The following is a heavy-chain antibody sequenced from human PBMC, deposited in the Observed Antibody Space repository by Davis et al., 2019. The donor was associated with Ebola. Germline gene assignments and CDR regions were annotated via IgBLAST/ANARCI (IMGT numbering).Heavy chain of an antibody. V-gene: IGHV3-30*04. CDR1: GFTFSNHA. CDR3: ARALHDEVLDY. Sequence: PGGSLRLSCGGSGFTFSNHAMHWVRQAPGKGLEWVAVTSHNERERFYGESVQGRFTISRDNSENVLYLQMDSLRPDDTAIYFCARALHDEVLDYWGQGTPVTVSS. CDR2: TSHNERER. D-gene: IGHD1-1*01. J-gene: IGHJ4*02.